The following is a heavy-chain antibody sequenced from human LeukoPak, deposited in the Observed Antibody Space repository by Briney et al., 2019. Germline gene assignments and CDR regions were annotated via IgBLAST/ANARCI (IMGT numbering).Heavy chain of an antibody. J-gene: IGHJ2*01. CDR1: GFTFSSHA. CDR3: AKDRTVVPLAYWYFDL. V-gene: IGHV3-23*01. Sequence: PGGSLRLSCAASGFTFSSHAMTWFRRGPGKGLEWVSSNGGGDSTFYADSVKGRFTISRDNSKYTLDLQMNSLRVEDSGMYYCAKDRTVVPLAYWYFDLWGRGTLVTVSS. D-gene: IGHD2-2*01. CDR2: NGGGDST.